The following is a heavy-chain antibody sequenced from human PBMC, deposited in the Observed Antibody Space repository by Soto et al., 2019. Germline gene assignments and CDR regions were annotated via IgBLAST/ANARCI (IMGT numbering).Heavy chain of an antibody. J-gene: IGHJ4*02. V-gene: IGHV4-59*01. CDR1: GGSISSYY. CDR3: ARRHGPFDF. Sequence: SETLSLTCTVSGGSISSYYWSWIRQPPGKGLECIGYIYYSGSTNYNPSLKSRVTISVDTSKNQFSLKLSSVTAADTAVYYCARRHGPFDFWGQGTLVTVSS. CDR2: IYYSGST.